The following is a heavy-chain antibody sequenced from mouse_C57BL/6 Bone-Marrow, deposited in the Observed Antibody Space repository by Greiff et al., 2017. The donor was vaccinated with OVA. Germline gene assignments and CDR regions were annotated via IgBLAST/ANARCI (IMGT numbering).Heavy chain of an antibody. CDR2: ISDGGSYT. CDR1: GFTFSSYA. V-gene: IGHV5-4*01. CDR3: ARDPHYYGSSSFAY. Sequence: DVKLVESGGGLVKPGGSLKLSCAASGFTFSSYAMSWVRQTPEKRLEWVATISDGGSYTYYPDNVKGRFTISRDNAKNNLYLQMSHLKSEDTAMYYCARDPHYYGSSSFAYWGQGTLVTVSA. J-gene: IGHJ3*01. D-gene: IGHD1-1*01.